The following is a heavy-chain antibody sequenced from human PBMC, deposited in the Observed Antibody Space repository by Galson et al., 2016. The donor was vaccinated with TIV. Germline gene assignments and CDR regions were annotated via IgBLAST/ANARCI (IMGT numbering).Heavy chain of an antibody. CDR2: IWSDGNNK. D-gene: IGHD3-9*01. J-gene: IGHJ4*02. Sequence: SLRLSCAAAGFTFSDYGIHWVRQAPGQGLEWVAVIWSDGNNKYYADSVKGRFTISRDNSKNTLYLHMNSLRAADTAVYSWSKDIRNNDILTMTFDYLGQGTLVTVAS. V-gene: IGHV3-33*06. CDR3: SKDIRNNDILTMTFDY. CDR1: GFTFSDYG.